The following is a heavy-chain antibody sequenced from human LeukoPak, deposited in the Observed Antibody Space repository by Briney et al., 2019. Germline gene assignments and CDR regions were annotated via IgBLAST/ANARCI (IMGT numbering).Heavy chain of an antibody. CDR2: IYYSGST. J-gene: IGHJ5*02. Sequence: SQTLSLTCTVSGGSISSYYWSWIRQPPGKGLEWVGYIYYSGSTNYNPSLKSRVTISVDTSKNQFSLTLSSVTAADTAVYYCARQVRLLNNWFDPWGQGTLVTVSS. V-gene: IGHV4-59*08. CDR3: ARQVRLLNNWFDP. CDR1: GGSISSYY.